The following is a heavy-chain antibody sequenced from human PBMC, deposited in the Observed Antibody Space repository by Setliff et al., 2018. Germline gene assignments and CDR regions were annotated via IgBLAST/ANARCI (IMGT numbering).Heavy chain of an antibody. J-gene: IGHJ4*02. CDR1: GGSISSGDYY. CDR2: IYYSGST. V-gene: IGHV4-30-4*08. Sequence: KTSETLSLTCTVSGGSISSGDYYWSWIRQPPGKGLEWIGYIYYSGSTYYNASLQSRVTISIDTSKNQFSLKLSSVTAADTAVYYCARAGGHSSSWSVDDYFDYWGQGTLVTVSS. CDR3: ARAGGHSSSWSVDDYFDY. D-gene: IGHD6-13*01.